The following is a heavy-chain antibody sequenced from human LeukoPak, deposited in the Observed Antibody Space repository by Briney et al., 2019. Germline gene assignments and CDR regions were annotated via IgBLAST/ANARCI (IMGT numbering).Heavy chain of an antibody. V-gene: IGHV4-39*07. J-gene: IGHJ6*03. CDR3: ARDRRFLEWLQPNYYYYYMDV. Sequence: SETLSLTCTVSGGSISSSSYYWGWIRQPPGKGLERIGSIYYSGSTYYNPSLKSRVTISVDTSKNQFSLKLSSVTAADTAVYYCARDRRFLEWLQPNYYYYYMDVWGKGTTVTVSS. CDR1: GGSISSSSYY. CDR2: IYYSGST. D-gene: IGHD3-3*01.